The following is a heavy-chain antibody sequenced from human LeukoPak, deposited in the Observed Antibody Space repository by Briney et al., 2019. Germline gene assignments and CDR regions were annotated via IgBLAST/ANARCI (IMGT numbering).Heavy chain of an antibody. CDR1: GFTFSSYS. CDR2: ISRSSSYI. J-gene: IGHJ3*01. CDR3: ARGQFHKAHDYGDNHDAFDV. V-gene: IGHV3-21*04. D-gene: IGHD4-17*01. Sequence: PGGSLRLSCAASGFTFSSYSMNWVRQAPGKGLEWVSSISRSSSYIYYADSVKGRLTISRDNAKNSLYLQMNSLRAEDTAVYYCARGQFHKAHDYGDNHDAFDVWGQGTMVTVSS.